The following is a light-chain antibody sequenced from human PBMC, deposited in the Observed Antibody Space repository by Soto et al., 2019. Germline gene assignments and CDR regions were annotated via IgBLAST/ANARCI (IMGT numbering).Light chain of an antibody. J-gene: IGKJ1*01. CDR3: QQRSNWPRT. Sequence: EIGLTQSPATLSLSPGERATRACRASQSVSSYLAWYQQKPGQAHRLLIYDASNRATGIPARFSGSGSGTDFTLTIRSLEPEDFAVYYCQQRSNWPRTFGQGTKVEIK. CDR2: DAS. V-gene: IGKV3-11*01. CDR1: QSVSSY.